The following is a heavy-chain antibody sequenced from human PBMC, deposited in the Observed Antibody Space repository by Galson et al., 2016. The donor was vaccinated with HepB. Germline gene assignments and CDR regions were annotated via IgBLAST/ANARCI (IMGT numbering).Heavy chain of an antibody. D-gene: IGHD3-10*01. V-gene: IGHV3-23*01. CDR3: ARNNVGNQVVLGFGY. CDR2: ISGSGDTT. Sequence: SLRLSCAASGFTFSSFAMTWVRQAPGKGLEWVSVISGSGDTTYYADSVKGRFTISRDHSRNTLYLQMNRLIAEDTAMFYCARNNVGNQVVLGFGYWGQGSLVTVSS. CDR1: GFTFSSFA. J-gene: IGHJ4*02.